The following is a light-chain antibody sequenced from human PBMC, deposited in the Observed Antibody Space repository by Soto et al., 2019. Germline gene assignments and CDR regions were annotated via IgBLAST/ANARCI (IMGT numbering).Light chain of an antibody. CDR3: QQYGSSLSIT. CDR1: QSVSSSY. J-gene: IGKJ5*01. Sequence: EIVLTQSPGTLSLSPGERVTLSCRASQSVSSSYLAWYQQKPGQAPRLLIYGASSRATGTPDRFRGSGSGTDFTLTISRLEPEDFAVYYCQQYGSSLSITFGQGTRLENK. CDR2: GAS. V-gene: IGKV3-20*01.